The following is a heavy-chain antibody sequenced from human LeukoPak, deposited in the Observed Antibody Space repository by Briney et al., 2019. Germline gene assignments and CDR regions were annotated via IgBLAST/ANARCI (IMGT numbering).Heavy chain of an antibody. D-gene: IGHD6-19*01. CDR1: GGSISSYY. Sequence: SETLSLTCTVSGGSISSYYWSWIRQPPGKGLKWIGYIYYSGSTNYNPSLKSRVTISVDTSKNQFSLKLSSVTAADTAVYYCATSSSLYYYYGMDVWGQGTTVTVSS. CDR2: IYYSGST. CDR3: ATSSSLYYYYGMDV. V-gene: IGHV4-59*01. J-gene: IGHJ6*02.